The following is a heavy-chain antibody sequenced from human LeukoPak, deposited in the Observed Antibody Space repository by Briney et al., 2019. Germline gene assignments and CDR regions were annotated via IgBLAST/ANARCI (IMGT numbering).Heavy chain of an antibody. V-gene: IGHV3-30*18. Sequence: GGSLRLSCAASGFTFSSYGMHWVRQAPGKGLEWVAVISYDGSNKYYAGSVKGRFTISRDNSKNTLYLQMNSLRAEGTAVYYCAKDLIVVVNTGAFDIWGQGAMVTVSS. CDR2: ISYDGSNK. J-gene: IGHJ3*02. D-gene: IGHD2-21*01. CDR1: GFTFSSYG. CDR3: AKDLIVVVNTGAFDI.